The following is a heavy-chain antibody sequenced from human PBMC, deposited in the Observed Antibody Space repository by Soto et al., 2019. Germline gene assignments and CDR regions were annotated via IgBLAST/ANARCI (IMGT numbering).Heavy chain of an antibody. CDR3: AKGGVRAQNAFDI. Sequence: QVQLVESGGGVVQPGRSLRLSCAASGFTFSSYGMHWVRQAPGKGLEWVAVISYDGSNKYYADSVKGRFTISRDNSKNTLYLQMNSLRAEDTAVYYCAKGGVRAQNAFDIWGQGTMVTVSS. CDR2: ISYDGSNK. CDR1: GFTFSSYG. D-gene: IGHD3-10*01. V-gene: IGHV3-30*18. J-gene: IGHJ3*02.